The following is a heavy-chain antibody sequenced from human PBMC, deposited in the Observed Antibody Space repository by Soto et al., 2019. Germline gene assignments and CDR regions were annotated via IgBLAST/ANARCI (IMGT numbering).Heavy chain of an antibody. CDR1: GGSISSGGYY. D-gene: IGHD2-2*01. Sequence: SETLSLTCTVSGGSISSGGYYWSWIRQHPGKGLEWIGYIYYSGSTYYNPSLKSRVTISVDTSKNQFSLKLSSVTAADTAVYYCASGGWECSSTSCSFYGMDVWGQGTTVTVSS. V-gene: IGHV4-31*03. CDR3: ASGGWECSSTSCSFYGMDV. CDR2: IYYSGST. J-gene: IGHJ6*02.